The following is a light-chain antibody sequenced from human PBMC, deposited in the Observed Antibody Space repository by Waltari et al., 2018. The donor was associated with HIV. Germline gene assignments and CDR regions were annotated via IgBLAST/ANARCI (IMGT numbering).Light chain of an antibody. CDR3: HQYASFSGT. J-gene: IGKJ1*01. CDR1: QTVGAF. CDR2: QAS. Sequence: IRLTQSPSTLSASAEAMVAITCRAGQTVGAFLAWYQQKPGKPPKLLIFQASILEGGVPSRFSGSVSGSDFTLTINGLQSDYFATYYCHQYASFSGTFGQGTKVEL. V-gene: IGKV1-5*03.